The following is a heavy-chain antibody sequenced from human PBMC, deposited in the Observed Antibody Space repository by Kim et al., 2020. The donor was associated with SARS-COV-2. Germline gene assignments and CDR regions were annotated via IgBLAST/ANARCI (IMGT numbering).Heavy chain of an antibody. J-gene: IGHJ3*02. V-gene: IGHV1-46*01. CDR1: GYTFTSYF. D-gene: IGHD2-15*01. CDR2: VHPVGGTT. CDR3: ARDRVVVVAVREHRAFGI. Sequence: ASVKVSCKASGYTFTSYFMHWVRQAPGQGLEWMGIVHPVGGTTSYAQKFQGRVTMTRDTSTSTVYMELSSLTSEDTAVYDCARDRVVVVAVREHRAFGIWGQGTMVTVSS.